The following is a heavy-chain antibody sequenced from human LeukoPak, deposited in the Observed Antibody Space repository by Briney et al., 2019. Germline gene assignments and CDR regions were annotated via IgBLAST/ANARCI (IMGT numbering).Heavy chain of an antibody. V-gene: IGHV3-21*01. CDR2: ISSSSSYI. CDR1: GFTFSSYS. Sequence: GGSLRLSCAASGFTFSSYSMNWVRQAPGKGLEWVSSISSSSSYIYYADSVKGRFTISRDNAKNSLYLQMNNLRAEDTAVYYCARVLKARELLGADFDYWGQGTLVTVSS. D-gene: IGHD1-26*01. CDR3: ARVLKARELLGADFDY. J-gene: IGHJ4*02.